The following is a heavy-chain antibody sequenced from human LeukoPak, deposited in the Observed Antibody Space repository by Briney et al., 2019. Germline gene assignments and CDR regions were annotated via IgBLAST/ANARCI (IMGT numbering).Heavy chain of an antibody. CDR3: ASEGRACGGGSCGSGGY. CDR2: INPSGDST. CDR1: GNTFTSYY. D-gene: IGHD2-15*01. J-gene: IGHJ4*02. Sequence: ASLKVSCKASGNTFTSYYMHWVRQAPGQGLEWMGIINPSGDSTSYAQRFQGRVTMTRDTSTSTVYMELSSLTSEDTGVYYCASEGRACGGGSCGSGGYWGQGSLVTVSS. V-gene: IGHV1-46*01.